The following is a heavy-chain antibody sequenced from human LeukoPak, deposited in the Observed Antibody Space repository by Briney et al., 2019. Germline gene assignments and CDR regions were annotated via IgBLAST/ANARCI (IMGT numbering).Heavy chain of an antibody. CDR1: GGSFSGYY. J-gene: IGHJ5*02. CDR3: ARGRQPHWFDP. V-gene: IGHV4-34*01. D-gene: IGHD6-13*01. CDR2: INHSGST. Sequence: PSETLSLTCAVYGGSFSGYYWSWIRQPPGKGLEWIGEINHSGSTNYNPSLKSRVTISVDTSKNQFSLKLGSVTAADTAVYYCARGRQPHWFDPWGQGTLVTVSS.